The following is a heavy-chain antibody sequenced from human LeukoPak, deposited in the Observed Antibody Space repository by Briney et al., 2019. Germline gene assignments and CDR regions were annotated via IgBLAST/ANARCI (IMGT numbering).Heavy chain of an antibody. V-gene: IGHV4-39*07. CDR2: MYYNGGT. J-gene: IGHJ4*02. CDR3: ARDPGYFHDSGYT. Sequence: SETLSLTCTVSGGSVSSNRYYWGWIRQPPGKGLEWIGSMYYNGGTYYNPSLKSRVTISADTNKNQFSLKLTSVTAAVTAVYFCARDPGYFHDSGYTRGQGTLVTVSS. CDR1: GGSVSSNRYY. D-gene: IGHD5-12*01.